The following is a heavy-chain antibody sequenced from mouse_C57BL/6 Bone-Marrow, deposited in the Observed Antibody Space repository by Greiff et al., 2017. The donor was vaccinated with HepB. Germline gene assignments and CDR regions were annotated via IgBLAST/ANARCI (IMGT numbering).Heavy chain of an antibody. V-gene: IGHV5-4*01. CDR2: ISDGGSYT. CDR1: GFTFSSYA. Sequence: EVQLVESGGGLVKPGGSLKLSCAASGFTFSSYAMSWVRQTPEKRLEWVATISDGGSYTYYPDNVKGRFTISRDNAKNNLYLQMNHLKSEDTAMYYCARGDYGNYLAWFAYWGQGTLVTVSA. J-gene: IGHJ3*01. CDR3: ARGDYGNYLAWFAY. D-gene: IGHD2-1*01.